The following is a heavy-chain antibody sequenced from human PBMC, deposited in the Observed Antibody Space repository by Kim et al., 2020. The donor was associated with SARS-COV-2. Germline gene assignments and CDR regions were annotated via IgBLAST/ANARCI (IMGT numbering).Heavy chain of an antibody. CDR2: ISGDGGST. J-gene: IGHJ6*02. V-gene: IGHV3-43*02. Sequence: GGSLRLSCVASGFNFRDHGMHWVRQAPAKGLELVSLISGDGGSTYYSDFVKGRLTISRDNSSNALYLQMNSLRREDTALYYCAKDIGYYGSGSYAMDVWGRETTITVSS. CDR1: GFNFRDHG. CDR3: AKDIGYYGSGSYAMDV. D-gene: IGHD3-10*01.